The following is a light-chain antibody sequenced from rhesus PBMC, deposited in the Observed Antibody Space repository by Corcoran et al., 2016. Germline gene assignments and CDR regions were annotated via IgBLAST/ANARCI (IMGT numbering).Light chain of an antibody. J-gene: IGKJ1*01. Sequence: DIQMTQSPSSLSASVGDKVTITCHASQDISSWLVWYQQKPGKAPKPLIYYTSSLQSGVPSRFSGSGSGTDYTPTISSLQPEDFATYYGQQYDDRPTFGQGTKVEIK. V-gene: IGKV1-19*01. CDR1: QDISSW. CDR2: YTS. CDR3: QQYDDRPT.